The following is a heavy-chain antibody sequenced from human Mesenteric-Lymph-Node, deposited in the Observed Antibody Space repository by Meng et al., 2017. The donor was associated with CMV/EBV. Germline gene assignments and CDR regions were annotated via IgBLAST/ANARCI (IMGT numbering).Heavy chain of an antibody. D-gene: IGHD5-18*01. CDR3: ARDVDTAMVFDY. Sequence: GDSVSSNSAAWSWIRQSPSRGLEWLGRTYYRSKWYNDYAVSVKSRITINPDTSKNQFSLQLNSVTPEDTAVYYCARDVDTAMVFDYWGQGTPVTVSS. J-gene: IGHJ4*02. CDR2: TYYRSKWYN. V-gene: IGHV6-1*01. CDR1: GDSVSSNSAA.